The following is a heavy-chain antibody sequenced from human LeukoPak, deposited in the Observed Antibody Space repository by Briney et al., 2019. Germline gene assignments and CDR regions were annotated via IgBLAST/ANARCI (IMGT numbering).Heavy chain of an antibody. Sequence: SVKVSCKASGGTFSSYAISWVRQAPGQGLEWMGRIIPILGIANYAQKFQGRVTITADKSTGTAYMELSSLRSEDTAVYYCASSRIAAAGEGDRFDPWGQGTLVTVSS. J-gene: IGHJ5*02. D-gene: IGHD6-13*01. CDR2: IIPILGIA. V-gene: IGHV1-69*04. CDR3: ASSRIAAAGEGDRFDP. CDR1: GGTFSSYA.